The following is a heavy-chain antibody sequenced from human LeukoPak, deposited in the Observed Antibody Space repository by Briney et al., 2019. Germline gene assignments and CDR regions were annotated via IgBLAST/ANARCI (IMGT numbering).Heavy chain of an antibody. V-gene: IGHV4-59*01. CDR3: ARDGLPYRAGGWFDP. J-gene: IGHJ5*02. Sequence: SETLSLTCTVSGGSISSYYWSWIRQPPGKGLEWIGYIYYSGSTNYNPSLKSRVTISVDTPKNQFSLKLSSVTAADTAVYYCARDGLPYRAGGWFDPWGQGTLVTVSS. CDR2: IYYSGST. D-gene: IGHD3-16*01. CDR1: GGSISSYY.